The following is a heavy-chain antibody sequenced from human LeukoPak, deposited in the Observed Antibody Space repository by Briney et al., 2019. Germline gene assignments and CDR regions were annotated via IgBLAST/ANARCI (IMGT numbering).Heavy chain of an antibody. Sequence: HGESLKISCKGSGYSFTSYWIGWVRQMPGKGLEWMGIIYPGDSDTRYSPSFQGHVTISADKSISTAYLQWSSLKASDTAMYYCAKTGIATTGTSNFFDYWGQGTLVTVSS. J-gene: IGHJ4*02. CDR1: GYSFTSYW. D-gene: IGHD6-13*01. CDR3: AKTGIATTGTSNFFDY. CDR2: IYPGDSDT. V-gene: IGHV5-51*01.